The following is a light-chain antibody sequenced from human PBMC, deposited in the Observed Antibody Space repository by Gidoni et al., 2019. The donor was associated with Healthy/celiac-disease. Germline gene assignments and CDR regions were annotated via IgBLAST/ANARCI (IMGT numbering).Light chain of an antibody. CDR1: NIGSKS. CDR3: QVWDSSSDRGV. V-gene: IGLV3-21*02. J-gene: IGLJ1*01. Sequence: SYVLTQPPSVSVAPGQTARITCGGNNIGSKSVHWYQQKPGQAPVLVVYDDSDRPSGTPARFSGSNSGNTATLTISRVEAGDEADYYCQVWDSSSDRGVFGTGTKVTVL. CDR2: DDS.